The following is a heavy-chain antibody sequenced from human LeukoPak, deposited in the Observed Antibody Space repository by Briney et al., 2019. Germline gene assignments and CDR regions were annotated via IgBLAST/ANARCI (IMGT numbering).Heavy chain of an antibody. CDR3: ARERDHCSGGSCQDWFDP. V-gene: IGHV3-66*01. D-gene: IGHD2-15*01. Sequence: GGSLRLSCAASGFTVSSNYMSWVRQAPGKGLEWVSVIYSGGSTYYADSVKGRFTISRDNSKNTLYLQMNSLRAEDTAVYYCARERDHCSGGSCQDWFDPWGRGTLVTVSS. J-gene: IGHJ5*02. CDR2: IYSGGST. CDR1: GFTVSSNY.